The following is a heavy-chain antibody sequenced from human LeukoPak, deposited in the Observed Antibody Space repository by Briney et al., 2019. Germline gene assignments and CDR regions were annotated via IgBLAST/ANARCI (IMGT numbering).Heavy chain of an antibody. Sequence: GGSLRLSCAASGFTFSSYDMHWVRQATGKGLEWVSAIGTAGDTYYPGSVKGRFTISRDNAKNSLYLQMNSLRAEDTAVYYCARVIGSSWIDYWGQGTLVTVSS. V-gene: IGHV3-13*01. J-gene: IGHJ4*02. CDR3: ARVIGSSWIDY. CDR1: GFTFSSYD. CDR2: IGTAGDT. D-gene: IGHD6-13*01.